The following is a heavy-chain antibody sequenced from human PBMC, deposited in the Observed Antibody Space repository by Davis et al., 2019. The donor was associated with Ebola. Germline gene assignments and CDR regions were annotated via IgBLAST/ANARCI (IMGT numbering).Heavy chain of an antibody. J-gene: IGHJ6*02. Sequence: SETLSLTCAVYGGSFSGYYWSWIRQPPGKGLEWIGEINHSGSTNYNPSLKSRVTISVDTSKNQFSLKLSSVTAADTAVYYCARHKTYCTGGVCPYYYGMDVWGQGTTVTVSS. V-gene: IGHV4-34*01. CDR2: INHSGST. CDR3: ARHKTYCTGGVCPYYYGMDV. D-gene: IGHD2-8*02. CDR1: GGSFSGYY.